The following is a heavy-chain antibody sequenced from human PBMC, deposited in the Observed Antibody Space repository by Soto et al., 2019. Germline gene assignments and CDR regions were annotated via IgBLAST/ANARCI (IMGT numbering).Heavy chain of an antibody. CDR2: IHHSGST. CDR1: GYSISSGYY. J-gene: IGHJ6*02. Sequence: SETLSLTCAVSGYSISSGYYWGWIRQPPGKGLEWIGSIHHSGSTYYNPSLKSRVTIALDTSRNQFSLRLSSVTAADTAVYFCARGGDTMVRGVIIYYFYGMDVWGQGTTVTVSS. V-gene: IGHV4-38-2*01. D-gene: IGHD3-10*01. CDR3: ARGGDTMVRGVIIYYFYGMDV.